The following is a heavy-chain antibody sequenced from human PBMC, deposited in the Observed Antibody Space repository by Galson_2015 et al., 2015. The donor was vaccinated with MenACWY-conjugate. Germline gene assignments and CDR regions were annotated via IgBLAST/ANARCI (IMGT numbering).Heavy chain of an antibody. CDR3: ARPSHVGLVRGVPDPSFEY. Sequence: QSGAEVKKPGESLKISCKASGYSFTSYWIGWVRQTSGKGLEWMGIIYPGDSDTRYSPSFQGQVTISADKSSSTIYVQWSSLKASDSAIYYCARPSHVGLVRGVPDPSFEYWGQGTLITVSS. D-gene: IGHD3-10*01. CDR2: IYPGDSDT. J-gene: IGHJ4*02. CDR1: GYSFTSYW. V-gene: IGHV5-51*01.